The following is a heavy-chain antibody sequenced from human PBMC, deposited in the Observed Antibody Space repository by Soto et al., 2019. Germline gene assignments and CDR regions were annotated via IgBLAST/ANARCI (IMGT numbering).Heavy chain of an antibody. CDR3: VREAKYYDSSGYQRQSYCMDV. CDR1: GFTFSSYD. CDR2: IGNAGDT. J-gene: IGHJ6*02. D-gene: IGHD3-22*01. V-gene: IGHV3-13*01. Sequence: VGSLRLSCAASGFTFSSYDMHWVRQPPGKGLEWVSTIGNAGDTYYPGSVKGRFTISRENAKNSLYLQMSSLRAGDTAVYYCVREAKYYDSSGYQRQSYCMDVWGEGTTVTVSS.